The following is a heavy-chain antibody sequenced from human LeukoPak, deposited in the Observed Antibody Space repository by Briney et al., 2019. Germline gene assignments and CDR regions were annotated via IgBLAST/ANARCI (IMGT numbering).Heavy chain of an antibody. Sequence: GGSLSLSCAVSGFSVSNNHMSWVRQAPGKGPEWGSVIHTDGTTYYADSVQGRFTASRHNSRNTLYLQMDSLRADDTAVYYCARGYSGYDPFDYWGQGTLVTVSS. CDR3: ARGYSGYDPFDY. V-gene: IGHV3-53*01. CDR1: GFSVSNNH. D-gene: IGHD5-12*01. J-gene: IGHJ4*02. CDR2: IHTDGTT.